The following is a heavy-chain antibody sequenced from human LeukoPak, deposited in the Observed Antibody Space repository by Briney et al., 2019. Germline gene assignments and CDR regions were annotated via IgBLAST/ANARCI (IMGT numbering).Heavy chain of an antibody. D-gene: IGHD3-3*01. CDR1: GYSFTSYY. J-gene: IGHJ4*02. CDR3: ARSPSYYDFWSGYPYYFDY. CDR2: IDPSGGST. Sequence: ASVKVSCKASGYSFTSYYMHWVRQAPGQGLEWMGIIDPSGGSTNYAQKFQGRITMTRDTSTSTVYMELSSLRSEDTAVYYCARSPSYYDFWSGYPYYFDYWGQGTLVTVSS. V-gene: IGHV1-46*01.